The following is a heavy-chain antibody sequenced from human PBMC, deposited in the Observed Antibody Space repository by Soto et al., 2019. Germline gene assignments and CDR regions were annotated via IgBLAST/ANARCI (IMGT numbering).Heavy chain of an antibody. Sequence: ASVKLSCKDSGYTYTSYGISWVRQAPRQGLEWMGWISAYNGNTNYAQKLQGRVTMTTDTSTSTAYMELRSLRSDDTAVYYCARDRRTRYESSGGSCSSYWGQGTLVTVSS. CDR3: ARDRRTRYESSGGSCSSY. V-gene: IGHV1-18*01. CDR1: GYTYTSYG. CDR2: ISAYNGNT. J-gene: IGHJ4*02. D-gene: IGHD2-15*01.